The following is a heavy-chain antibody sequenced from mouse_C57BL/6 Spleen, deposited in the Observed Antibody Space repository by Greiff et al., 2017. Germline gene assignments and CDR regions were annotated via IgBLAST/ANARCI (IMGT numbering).Heavy chain of an antibody. Sequence: VQLKQSGAELVRPGASVKLSCTASGFNIKDYYMHWVKQRPEQGLEWIGRIDPEDGDTEYAPKFQGKATMTADPSSNTAYLQLSSLTSEDTAVYYGTTGTGCAYWGQGTLVTVSA. CDR3: TTGTGCAY. V-gene: IGHV14-1*01. D-gene: IGHD3-1*01. CDR2: IDPEDGDT. J-gene: IGHJ3*01. CDR1: GFNIKDYY.